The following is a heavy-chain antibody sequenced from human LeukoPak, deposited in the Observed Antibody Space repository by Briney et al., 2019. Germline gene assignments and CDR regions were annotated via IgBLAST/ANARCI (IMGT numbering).Heavy chain of an antibody. CDR3: AKDVEQWLVRSYFDY. J-gene: IGHJ4*02. D-gene: IGHD6-19*01. Sequence: GGSLRLSCAVSGFTFSSYWMSWVRQAPGKGLEWVSAISGSGGSTYYADSVKGRFTISRDNSKNTLYLQMNSLRAEDTAVYYCAKDVEQWLVRSYFDYWGQGTLVTVSS. V-gene: IGHV3-23*01. CDR1: GFTFSSYW. CDR2: ISGSGGST.